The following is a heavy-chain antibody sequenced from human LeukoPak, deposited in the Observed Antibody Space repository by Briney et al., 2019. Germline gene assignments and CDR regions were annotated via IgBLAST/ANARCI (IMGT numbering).Heavy chain of an antibody. CDR2: TSGGGGTT. J-gene: IGHJ4*02. CDR3: GKHFYGGNSAGLLDY. V-gene: IGHV3-23*01. D-gene: IGHD4-23*01. Sequence: GGSLRLSCAASEFTLSSYAMSWVRQAPGKGLEWVSGTSGGGGTTYYTDSVKGRFSISRDNSKNTLYLQLNSLRAEDTAVYYCGKHFYGGNSAGLLDYWGQGTLVTVSS. CDR1: EFTLSSYA.